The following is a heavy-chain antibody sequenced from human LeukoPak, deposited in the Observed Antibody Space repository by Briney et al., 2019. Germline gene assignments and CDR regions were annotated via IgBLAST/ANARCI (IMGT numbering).Heavy chain of an antibody. CDR2: IYYSGST. Sequence: SETLSLTCTVSGGSISSYYWSWIRQPPGKGLEWIGYIYYSGSTNYNPSLKSRVTISVDTSKNQFYLKLSSVTAADTAVYYCARGTMIEGDAFDIWGQGTMVTVSS. CDR3: ARGTMIEGDAFDI. CDR1: GGSISSYY. D-gene: IGHD3-22*01. J-gene: IGHJ3*02. V-gene: IGHV4-59*01.